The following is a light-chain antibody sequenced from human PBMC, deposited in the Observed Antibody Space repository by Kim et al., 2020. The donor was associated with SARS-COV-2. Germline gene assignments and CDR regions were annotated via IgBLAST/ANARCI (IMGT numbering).Light chain of an antibody. CDR1: QSVSSN. CDR3: QQYNNWPGT. CDR2: GAS. J-gene: IGKJ1*01. V-gene: IGKV3-15*01. Sequence: VSPRGRPTLSCRASQSVSSNLAWYQQKPGQAPRLLIYGASTRATGIPARFSGSGSGTEFTLTISSLQSEDFAVYYCQQYNNWPGTFGQGTKVDIK.